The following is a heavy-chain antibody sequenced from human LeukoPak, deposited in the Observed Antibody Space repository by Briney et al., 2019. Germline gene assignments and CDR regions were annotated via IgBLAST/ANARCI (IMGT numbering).Heavy chain of an antibody. CDR2: IYTSGST. CDR1: GGSISSYY. D-gene: IGHD4-17*01. CDR3: ASDYGDYAEYFQH. V-gene: IGHV4-4*07. Sequence: PSETLSLTCTVSGGSISSYYWSWIRQPAGKGLEWIGRIYTSGSTNYNPSLESRVTMSVDTSKNQFSLKLSSVTAADTAVYYCASDYGDYAEYFQHWGQGTLVTVSS. J-gene: IGHJ1*01.